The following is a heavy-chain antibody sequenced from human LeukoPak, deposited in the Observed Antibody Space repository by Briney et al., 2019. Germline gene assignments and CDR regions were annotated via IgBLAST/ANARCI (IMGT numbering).Heavy chain of an antibody. CDR3: ARGIATEGGWFDP. Sequence: SETLSLTCTVSGGSTSSYYWSWVRQPPGKGLGWIGYIYYSGSTNYNPSLKSRVTISVDTSKNQFSLKLSSVTAADTAVYYCARGIATEGGWFDPWGQGTLVTVSS. D-gene: IGHD6-13*01. CDR2: IYYSGST. V-gene: IGHV4-59*01. J-gene: IGHJ5*02. CDR1: GGSTSSYY.